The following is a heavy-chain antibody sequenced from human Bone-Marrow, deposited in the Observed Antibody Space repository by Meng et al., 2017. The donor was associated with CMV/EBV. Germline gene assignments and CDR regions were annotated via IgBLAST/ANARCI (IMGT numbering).Heavy chain of an antibody. Sequence: GESLKISCAASGFTFSDYYMSWIRQAPGKGLEWVSYISSSGSTIYYADSVKGRFTISRDNAKNSLYLQMNSLRAEDTAVYYCARAVPAAIREEEYYYYYGMDVWGQGTTVTVSS. CDR3: ARAVPAAIREEEYYYYYGMDV. J-gene: IGHJ6*02. CDR2: ISSSGSTI. D-gene: IGHD2-2*02. CDR1: GFTFSDYY. V-gene: IGHV3-11*04.